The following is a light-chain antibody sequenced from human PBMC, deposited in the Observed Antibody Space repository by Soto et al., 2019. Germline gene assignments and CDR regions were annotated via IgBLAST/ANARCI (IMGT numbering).Light chain of an antibody. CDR3: QQYNNWPPWT. V-gene: IGKV3-15*01. J-gene: IGKJ1*01. CDR1: ESVSNN. CDR2: GAS. Sequence: EIVWMQSPGTLSLSPGERATLSCRAIESVSNNYLAWYQQRPGQAPRLLIYGASTRATGIPARFSGSGSGTEFTLTISSLQSEDFAVYYCQQYNNWPPWTVGQGTQVE.